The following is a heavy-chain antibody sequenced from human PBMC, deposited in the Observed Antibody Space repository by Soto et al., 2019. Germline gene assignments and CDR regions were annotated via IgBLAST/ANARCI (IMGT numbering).Heavy chain of an antibody. Sequence: QVQLVESGGGVVQPGRSLRLSCAASGFTFSSYGMHWVRQAPDKGLEWVAVISYDGSNKYYADSVKGRFTISRDNSKNTLYLQMNSLRAEDTAVYYCAKPTAGAIDYWGQGTLVTVSS. CDR2: ISYDGSNK. CDR3: AKPTAGAIDY. V-gene: IGHV3-30*18. D-gene: IGHD1-26*01. CDR1: GFTFSSYG. J-gene: IGHJ4*02.